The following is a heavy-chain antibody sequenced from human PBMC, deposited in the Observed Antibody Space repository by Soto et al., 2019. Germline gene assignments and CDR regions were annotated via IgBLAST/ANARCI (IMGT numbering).Heavy chain of an antibody. Sequence: SSETLSLTCTVSGGSISSGGYYWSWIRQHPGKGLEWIGYIYYSGSTYYNPSLKSRVTISVDTSKNQFSLKLSSVTAADTAVYYCARVYYDILTGYPYFDYWGQGTLVTVSS. CDR1: GGSISSGGYY. CDR2: IYYSGST. J-gene: IGHJ4*02. D-gene: IGHD3-9*01. CDR3: ARVYYDILTGYPYFDY. V-gene: IGHV4-31*03.